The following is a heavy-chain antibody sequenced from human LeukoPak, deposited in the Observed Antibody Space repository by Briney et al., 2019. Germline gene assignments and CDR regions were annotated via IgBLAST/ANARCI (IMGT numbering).Heavy chain of an antibody. CDR3: ARANGSGSYYRVFDP. D-gene: IGHD3-10*01. J-gene: IGHJ5*02. V-gene: IGHV4-30-4*01. CDR1: GDSINSGDYY. CDR2: IYYGGST. Sequence: SQTLSLTCTVSGDSINSGDYYCNWIRQPPGKGLEWIGYIYYGGSTYYNPSLKSRVTISVDTSKNQFSLKLSSVTAADTAAYYCARANGSGSYYRVFDPWGQGTLVTVSS.